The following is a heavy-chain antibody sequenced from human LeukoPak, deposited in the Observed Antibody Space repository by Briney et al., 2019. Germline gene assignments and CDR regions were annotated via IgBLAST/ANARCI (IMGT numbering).Heavy chain of an antibody. CDR2: IYYSGST. CDR1: GGSINSYY. CDR3: ARQPLYDIHRVDY. D-gene: IGHD3-9*01. V-gene: IGHV4-59*08. J-gene: IGHJ4*02. Sequence: SETLSLTCTVSGGSINSYYWSWIRQPPGKGLEWIGYIYYSGSTNYNPSLKSRVTISVDTSKNQFSLKLSSVTAADTAVYYCARQPLYDIHRVDYWGQGTLVTVSS.